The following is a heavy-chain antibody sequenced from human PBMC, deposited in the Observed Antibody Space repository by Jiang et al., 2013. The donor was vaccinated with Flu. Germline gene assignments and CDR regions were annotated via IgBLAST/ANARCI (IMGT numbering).Heavy chain of an antibody. Sequence: GAEVKKPGASVKVSCKASGYTFTSYGISWVRQAPGQGLEWMGWISAYNGSTNYAQKLQGRVTMTTDTSTSTAYMELRSLRSDDTAVYYCARISGYGGDYRYNWFDPWGQGTLVTVSS. CDR2: ISAYNGST. CDR1: GYTFTSYG. J-gene: IGHJ5*02. D-gene: IGHD4-17*01. CDR3: ARISGYGGDYRYNWFDP. V-gene: IGHV1-18*01.